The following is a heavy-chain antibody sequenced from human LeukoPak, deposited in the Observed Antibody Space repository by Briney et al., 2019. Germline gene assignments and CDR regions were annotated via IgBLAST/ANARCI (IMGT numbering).Heavy chain of an antibody. CDR2: IYYSGST. V-gene: IGHV4-59*01. CDR3: ARVPSQHWFDP. J-gene: IGHJ5*02. D-gene: IGHD2-2*01. CDR1: GGSISSYY. Sequence: SETLSLTCTVSGGSISSYYWSWIRQPPGKGLEWIGYIYYSGSTNYNPSLKSRVTISVDTSKNQFSLKLSSVTAADTAVCYCARVPSQHWFDPWGQGTLVTVSS.